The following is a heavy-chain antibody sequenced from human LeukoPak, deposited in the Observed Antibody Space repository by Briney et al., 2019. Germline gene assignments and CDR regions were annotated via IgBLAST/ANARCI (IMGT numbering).Heavy chain of an antibody. CDR2: IYYSGST. CDR3: ARDNRVRGGNWFDP. J-gene: IGHJ5*02. CDR1: GGSISSYY. V-gene: IGHV4-59*01. D-gene: IGHD3-10*01. Sequence: SETLSLTCTVSGGSISSYYWSCIRQPPGRGLGWMGYIYYSGSTNYNPSLKSRVTISVDTSKNQFSLQLSSVTAADTAVYYCARDNRVRGGNWFDPWGQGTLVTVSS.